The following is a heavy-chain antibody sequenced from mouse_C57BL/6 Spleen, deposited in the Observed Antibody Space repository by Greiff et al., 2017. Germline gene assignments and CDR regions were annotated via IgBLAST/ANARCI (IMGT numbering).Heavy chain of an antibody. CDR3: ARGGSFIGPYYYAMDY. CDR1: GYTFTDYT. D-gene: IGHD1-1*01. Sequence: VQLKQSDAELVKPGASVKISCKASGYTFTDYTIHWMKQRPEQGLEWIGYIYPRDGSTKYNEKFKGKATLTVDKSSSTAYMQLNSLTSEDSAVYFCARGGSFIGPYYYAMDYWGQGTSVTVSS. J-gene: IGHJ4*01. V-gene: IGHV1-78*01. CDR2: IYPRDGST.